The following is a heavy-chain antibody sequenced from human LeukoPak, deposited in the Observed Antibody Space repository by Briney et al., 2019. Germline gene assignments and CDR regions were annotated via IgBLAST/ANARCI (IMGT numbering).Heavy chain of an antibody. CDR2: ISGSGGST. CDR3: AKDKESRSAPFDY. CDR1: GFTFSSYA. Sequence: GGSLRLSCAASGFTFSSYAMSWVRQAPGKGLEWVLAISGSGGSTYYADSVKGRFTISRDNSKNTLYLQMNSLRAEDTAVYYCAKDKESRSAPFDYWGQGTLVTVSS. J-gene: IGHJ4*02. V-gene: IGHV3-23*01.